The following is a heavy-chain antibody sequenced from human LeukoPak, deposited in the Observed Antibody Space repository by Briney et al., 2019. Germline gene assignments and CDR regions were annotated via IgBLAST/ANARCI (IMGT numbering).Heavy chain of an antibody. CDR2: FDPEDGET. J-gene: IGHJ4*02. CDR1: GYTLTELS. CDR3: ATDLPGWLRLTKASGEKPEDY. Sequence: ASVKVSCKVSGYTLTELSMHWVRQAPGKGLEWMGGFDPEDGETIYAQKFQGRVTMTEDTSTDTAYMELSSLRSEDTAVYYCATDLPGWLRLTKASGEKPEDYWGQGTLVTVSS. V-gene: IGHV1-24*01. D-gene: IGHD5-12*01.